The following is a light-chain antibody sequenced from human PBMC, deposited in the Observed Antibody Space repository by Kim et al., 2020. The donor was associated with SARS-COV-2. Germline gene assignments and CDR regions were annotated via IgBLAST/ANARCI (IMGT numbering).Light chain of an antibody. J-gene: IGKJ1*01. CDR1: ASVVAW. V-gene: IGKV1-5*01. CDR3: LQYFGFPWT. CDR2: DVH. Sequence: GDRVSITCRASASVVAWVAWYQQKPGKAPKVLIYDVHTSQHGVPPRFSGDASGTQFTLTISRLQPEDFGTYYCLQYFGFPWTFGQGTKVDIK.